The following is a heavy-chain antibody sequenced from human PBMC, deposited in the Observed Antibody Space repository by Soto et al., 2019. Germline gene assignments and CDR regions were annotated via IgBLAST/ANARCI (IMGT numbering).Heavy chain of an antibody. Sequence: NPSETLSLTCTVSGGSISSGDYYWSWIRQPPGKGLEWIGYIYYSGSTYYNPSLKSRVTISVDTSKNQFSLKLSSVTAADTAVYYCARAISHRYGSDPVDYWGQGTLVTVSS. CDR1: GGSISSGDYY. CDR3: ARAISHRYGSDPVDY. V-gene: IGHV4-30-4*01. D-gene: IGHD3-10*01. CDR2: IYYSGST. J-gene: IGHJ4*02.